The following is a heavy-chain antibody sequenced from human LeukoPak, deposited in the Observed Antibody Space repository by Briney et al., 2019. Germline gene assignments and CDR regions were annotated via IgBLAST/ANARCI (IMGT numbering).Heavy chain of an antibody. CDR2: ISGSGTGT. CDR3: AKGRGTNSGPTLDC. V-gene: IGHV3-23*01. CDR1: GFTFNSQS. D-gene: IGHD6-19*01. J-gene: IGHJ4*02. Sequence: GGSLRLSCAASGFTFNSQSMSWVRQAPGKGLEWVSTISGSGTGTYYADSVKGRFTISRDSSKNTLYLQMNSLRAEDTALYFCAKGRGTNSGPTLDCWGQGTLVTLSS.